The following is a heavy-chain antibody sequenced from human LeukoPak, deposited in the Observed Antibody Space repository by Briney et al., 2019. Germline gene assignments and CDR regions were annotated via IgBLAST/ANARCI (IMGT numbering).Heavy chain of an antibody. V-gene: IGHV3-23*01. CDR2: ISSSGGST. Sequence: SGGSLRLSCAASGFTLSSYAMRWVRQAPGKGLEWVSTISSSGGSTYYADSVKGRFTISRDNSKNTLYLQMNSLRAEDTAVYYCAKVVGATTRGYFDYWGQGTLVTVSS. D-gene: IGHD1-26*01. CDR3: AKVVGATTRGYFDY. J-gene: IGHJ4*02. CDR1: GFTLSSYA.